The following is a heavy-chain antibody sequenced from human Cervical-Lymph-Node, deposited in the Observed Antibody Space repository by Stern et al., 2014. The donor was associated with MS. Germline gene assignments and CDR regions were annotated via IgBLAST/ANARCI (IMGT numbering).Heavy chain of an antibody. CDR3: ARDLTYYYDSSGPYYYYGMDV. J-gene: IGHJ6*02. CDR1: GFTFSSYG. D-gene: IGHD3-22*01. Sequence: QVQLVESGGGVVQPGRSLRLSCAASGFTFSSYGMHWVRQAPGKGLEWVAVIWYDGSNKYYADSVKGRFTISRDNSKNTLYLQMNSLRAEDTAVYYCARDLTYYYDSSGPYYYYGMDVWGQGTTVTVSS. V-gene: IGHV3-33*01. CDR2: IWYDGSNK.